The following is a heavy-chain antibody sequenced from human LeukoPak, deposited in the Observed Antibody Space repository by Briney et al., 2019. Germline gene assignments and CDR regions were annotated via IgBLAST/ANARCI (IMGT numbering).Heavy chain of an antibody. CDR1: GYTFTDYY. CDR3: ARRGPSIAAAGPFFDY. J-gene: IGHJ4*02. D-gene: IGHD6-13*01. Sequence: ASVKVSFKASGYTFTDYYMHWVRQAPGQGLEWMGWINPNSGGTNYAQKFQGRVTMTRDTSISTAYMELSRLRSDDTAVYYCARRGPSIAAAGPFFDYWGQGTLVTVSS. V-gene: IGHV1-2*02. CDR2: INPNSGGT.